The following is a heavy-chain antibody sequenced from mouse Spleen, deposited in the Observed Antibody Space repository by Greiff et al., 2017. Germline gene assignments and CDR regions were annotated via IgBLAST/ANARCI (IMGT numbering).Heavy chain of an antibody. D-gene: IGHD4-1*01. J-gene: IGHJ2*01. CDR1: GYTFTDYN. CDR3: ARSRELGPLDY. Sequence: EVQLQQSGPGLVKPGASVKMSCKASGYTFTDYNMHWVKQSHGKSLEWIGYINPNNGGTSYNQKFKGKATLTVNKYSSTAYMELRSLTSEDSAVYYCARSRELGPLDYWGQGTTLTVSS. CDR2: INPNNGGT. V-gene: IGHV1-22*01.